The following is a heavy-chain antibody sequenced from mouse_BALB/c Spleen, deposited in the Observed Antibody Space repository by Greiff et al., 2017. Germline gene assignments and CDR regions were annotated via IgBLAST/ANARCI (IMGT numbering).Heavy chain of an antibody. CDR1: GYTFTDYW. Sequence: QVQLKQPGAELVMPGASVKMSCKASGYTFTDYWMHWVKQRPGQGLEWIGAIDTSDSYTSYNQKFKGKATLTVDESSSTAYMQLSSLTSEDSAVYYCARWISLLRLRGFDYWGQGTTLTVSS. V-gene: IGHV1-69*01. J-gene: IGHJ2*01. CDR3: ARWISLLRLRGFDY. CDR2: IDTSDSYT. D-gene: IGHD1-2*01.